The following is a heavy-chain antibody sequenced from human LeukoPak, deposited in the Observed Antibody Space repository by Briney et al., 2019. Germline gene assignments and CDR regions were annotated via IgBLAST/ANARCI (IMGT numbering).Heavy chain of an antibody. CDR1: GYTFTSYY. CDR3: ARDISLGGSSFDY. V-gene: IGHV1-46*01. J-gene: IGHJ4*02. D-gene: IGHD4-23*01. CDR2: INPSGGST. Sequence: ASVNVSCTASGYTFTSYYMHWVRQAPGQGLEWMGIINPSGGSTSYAQKFQGRVTMTRDTSTSTVYMELSSLRSEDTAVYYCARDISLGGSSFDYWGQGTLVTVSS.